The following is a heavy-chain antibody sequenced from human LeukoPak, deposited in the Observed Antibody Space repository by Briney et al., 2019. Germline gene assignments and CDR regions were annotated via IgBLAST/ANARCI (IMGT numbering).Heavy chain of an antibody. Sequence: GESLKISCKGSGYSFTSYWIIWVRQMPGKDLEWMARIDPTDSYTNYSPSFQGHVTISADTSISTAYLQWSSLKASDTAMYYCARSPSGLDVWGQGTPVTVSS. J-gene: IGHJ6*02. CDR2: IDPTDSYT. CDR1: GYSFTSYW. CDR3: ARSPSGLDV. V-gene: IGHV5-10-1*01.